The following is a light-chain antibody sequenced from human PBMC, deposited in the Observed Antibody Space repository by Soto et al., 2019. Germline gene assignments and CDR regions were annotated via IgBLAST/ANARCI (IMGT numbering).Light chain of an antibody. CDR2: GVS. CDR1: QTVNANF. CDR3: HQSGDSPT. V-gene: IGKV3-20*01. J-gene: IGKJ1*01. Sequence: EIVLTQAPGTLSLSPGEIATLYGRSGQTVNANFLAWYQQKPGQAPRLLIYGVSNRAPGIPDRFSGSGSGTDITLTISRLEPEDFAVYYCHQSGDSPTFGQGTKVDIK.